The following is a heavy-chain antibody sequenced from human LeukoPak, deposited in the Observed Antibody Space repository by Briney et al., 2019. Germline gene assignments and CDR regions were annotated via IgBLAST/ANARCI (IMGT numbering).Heavy chain of an antibody. V-gene: IGHV4-38-2*02. CDR3: ARDQGHDYGDFKTYAFDI. J-gene: IGHJ3*02. CDR2: SYHSGTT. CDR1: GYSIRSGYY. Sequence: SETQSLTCTVSGYSIRSGYYWGWIWQPPGKGLEWIGSSYHSGTTYYNPSLKSRVTISVDTSKNQFSLRLISVTAADTAVYYCARDQGHDYGDFKTYAFDIWGQGTMVTVSS. D-gene: IGHD4-17*01.